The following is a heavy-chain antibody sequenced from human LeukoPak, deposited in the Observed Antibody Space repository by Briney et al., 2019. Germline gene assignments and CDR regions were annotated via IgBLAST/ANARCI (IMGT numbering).Heavy chain of an antibody. V-gene: IGHV3-7*05. CDR3: SRYLGVTPRFEY. Sequence: GGSLRVSCATSGFTFTNYWMTWFRQAPGKGLEWVAAIRQDGSQRFYLESLTGRFTIFRDNAQNSLHLRLNSLRDEHTAIYYYSRYLGVTPRFEYWAQGTLVSVSS. CDR1: GFTFTNYW. CDR2: IRQDGSQR. D-gene: IGHD2-8*01. J-gene: IGHJ4*02.